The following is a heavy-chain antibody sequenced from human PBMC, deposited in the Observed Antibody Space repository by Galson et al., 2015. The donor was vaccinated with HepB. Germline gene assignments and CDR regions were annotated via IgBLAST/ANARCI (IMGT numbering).Heavy chain of an antibody. J-gene: IGHJ4*02. V-gene: IGHV1-69*01. Sequence: SCKASGGTFSNYAISWARQAPGQGLEWMGGIVPIFNTPSYAQKFQGRVTITADDSTSTAYMELSSLRSEDTAVYYCAREKATGTPYFFDYWGQGTLVTVSS. D-gene: IGHD1-7*01. CDR3: AREKATGTPYFFDY. CDR2: IVPIFNTP. CDR1: GGTFSNYA.